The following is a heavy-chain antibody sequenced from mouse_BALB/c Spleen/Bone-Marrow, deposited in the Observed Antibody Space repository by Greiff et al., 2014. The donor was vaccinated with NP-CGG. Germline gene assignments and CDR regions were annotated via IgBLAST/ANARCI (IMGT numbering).Heavy chain of an antibody. CDR1: GFTFSDYH. CDR2: ISDGGNYS. Sequence: EVKLVESGGGLVKPGGSLKLSCAASGFTFSDYHIYWLRQTPEKRLEWVATISDGGNYSYYPDSVKGRFTISRDNAKNNLYLQMSSLKSEDTAMYYCARSRMRYGAMDYWGQGTSVTVFS. CDR3: ARSRMRYGAMDY. V-gene: IGHV5-4*02. J-gene: IGHJ4*01. D-gene: IGHD2-10*02.